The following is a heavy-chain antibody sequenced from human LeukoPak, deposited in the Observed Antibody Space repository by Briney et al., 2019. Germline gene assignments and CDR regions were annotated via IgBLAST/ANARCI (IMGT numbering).Heavy chain of an antibody. CDR2: ISSSSSYI. CDR1: GFTFSSYS. Sequence: GGSLRLSCAASGFTFSSYSMNWVRQAPGKGLEWVSSISSSSSYIYYADSVEGRFTISRDNAKNSLYLQMNSLRAEDTAVYYCARGAVLRYFDWLLSPLDYWGQGALVTVSS. J-gene: IGHJ4*02. V-gene: IGHV3-21*01. D-gene: IGHD3-9*01. CDR3: ARGAVLRYFDWLLSPLDY.